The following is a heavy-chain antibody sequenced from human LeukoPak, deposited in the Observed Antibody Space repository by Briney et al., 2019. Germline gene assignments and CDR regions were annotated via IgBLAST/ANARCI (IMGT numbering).Heavy chain of an antibody. Sequence: GGSLRLSCAASGFTFSSYAMHWVRQAPGKGLEWVAVISYDGSNKYYADSVKGRFTISRDNSKNTLYLQMNSLRAEDTAVYYCARVAANSYGSGSYGDYWGQGTLVTVSS. CDR1: GFTFSSYA. D-gene: IGHD3-10*01. CDR2: ISYDGSNK. CDR3: ARVAANSYGSGSYGDY. J-gene: IGHJ4*02. V-gene: IGHV3-30*04.